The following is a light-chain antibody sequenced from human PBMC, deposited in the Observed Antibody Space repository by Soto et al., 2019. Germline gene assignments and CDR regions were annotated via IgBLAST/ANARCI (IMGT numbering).Light chain of an antibody. CDR2: EVS. J-gene: IGLJ1*01. V-gene: IGLV2-14*01. CDR3: SSYTSGSTPYV. CDR1: SSDVCGYNF. Sequence: QSVLTQPASVSGSPGQSITISCTGTSSDVCGYNFVSWYRQHPGKAPKLMIFEVSNRPSGVSNRFSGSKSGNTASLTISGLQAEDEADYYCSSYTSGSTPYVFGTGTKVTVL.